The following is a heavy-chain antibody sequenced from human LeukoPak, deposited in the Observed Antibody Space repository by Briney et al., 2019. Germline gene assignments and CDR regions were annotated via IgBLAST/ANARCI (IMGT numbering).Heavy chain of an antibody. CDR1: GESFSGYY. J-gene: IGHJ4*02. D-gene: IGHD3-16*01. Sequence: PSETLSLTCAVYGESFSGYYWTWIRQPPGKGLEWIGEINHSGSTSYNPSLKSRVTISVDTSKNQFSLKLSSVTAADTAVYSCARPRPGGGWSDYWGQGVLVTVSS. CDR3: ARPRPGGGWSDY. V-gene: IGHV4-34*01. CDR2: INHSGST.